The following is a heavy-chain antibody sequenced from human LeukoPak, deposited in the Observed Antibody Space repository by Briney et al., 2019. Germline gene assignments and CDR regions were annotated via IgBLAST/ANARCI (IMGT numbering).Heavy chain of an antibody. J-gene: IGHJ5*02. CDR1: GYSISSGYY. CDR2: IYHSGST. Sequence: SETLSLTCTVSGYSISSGYYWGWIRQPPGKGLEWIGSIYHSGSTYYNPSLKSRVTISVDTSKNQFSLKLSSVTAADTAVYYCARVRLAARPLGWFVPWGQGTLVTVSS. V-gene: IGHV4-38-2*02. D-gene: IGHD6-6*01. CDR3: ARVRLAARPLGWFVP.